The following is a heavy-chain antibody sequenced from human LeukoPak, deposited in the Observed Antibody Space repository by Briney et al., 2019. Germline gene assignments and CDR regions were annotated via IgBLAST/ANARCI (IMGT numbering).Heavy chain of an antibody. CDR3: ARGLESSGWYGMDV. CDR1: GYTFSRYY. Sequence: GASVQVSCKTSGYTFSRYYIHWVRQAPGQGLEWMGIINTSGATTRYGQKFKGRVTATRDTSTSTVYMEMSSLNSEDTAVHYCARGLESSGWYGMDVWGQGTTIIVSS. V-gene: IGHV1-46*01. D-gene: IGHD6-19*01. J-gene: IGHJ6*02. CDR2: INTSGATT.